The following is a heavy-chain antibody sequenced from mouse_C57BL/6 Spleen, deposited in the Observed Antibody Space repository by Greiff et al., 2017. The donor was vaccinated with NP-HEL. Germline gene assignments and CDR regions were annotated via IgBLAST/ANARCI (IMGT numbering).Heavy chain of an antibody. CDR3: ARSSYDYFDY. Sequence: VKLQQPGAELVKPGASVKLSCKASGYTFTSYWMHWVKQRPGQGLEWIGMIHPNSGSTNYNEKFKSKATLTVDKSSSTAYMQLSSLTSEDSAVYYCARSSYDYFDYWGQGTTLTVSS. CDR2: IHPNSGST. D-gene: IGHD2-3*01. J-gene: IGHJ2*01. CDR1: GYTFTSYW. V-gene: IGHV1-64*01.